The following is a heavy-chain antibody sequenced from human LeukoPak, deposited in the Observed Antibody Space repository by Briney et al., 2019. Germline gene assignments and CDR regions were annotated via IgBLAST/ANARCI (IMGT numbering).Heavy chain of an antibody. D-gene: IGHD6-13*01. V-gene: IGHV4-4*07. CDR3: ARDRGRIVAAGAFDY. J-gene: IGHJ4*02. CDR2: IYASGST. CDR1: GGSISSYY. Sequence: LETLSLTCTVSGGSISSYYWSWIRQPAGKGLEWIGRIYASGSTDYNPSLKSRVTISVDKSKNQFSLRLSSVTAADTAVYYCARDRGRIVAAGAFDYWGQGALVTVSS.